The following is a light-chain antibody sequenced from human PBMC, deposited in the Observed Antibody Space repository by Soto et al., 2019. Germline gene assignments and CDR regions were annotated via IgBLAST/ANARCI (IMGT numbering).Light chain of an antibody. V-gene: IGKV3D-20*02. CDR3: QQRSTWPPFS. J-gene: IGKJ3*01. Sequence: EIVLTQSPGTLSLSPGETATLSCRTSQTISRDDLAWYQQRPGQAPRLLVSATSRRATGIPDRFYGYGSGTDFTLTISSLEPEDFAVYYCQQRSTWPPFSFGPGTKVDIK. CDR2: ATS. CDR1: QTISRDD.